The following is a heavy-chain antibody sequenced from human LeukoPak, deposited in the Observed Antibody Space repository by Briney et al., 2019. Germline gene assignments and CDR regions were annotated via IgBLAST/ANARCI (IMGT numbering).Heavy chain of an antibody. CDR2: IYHSGTA. V-gene: IGHV4-38-2*02. J-gene: IGHJ4*02. D-gene: IGHD4-11*01. Sequence: SGTLSLTCTVSGYSITSGYYWGWIRQPPGKGLEWIGSIYHSGTAYYNPSLKSRVTISLDTSKNQFSLKLNSVTAADTAMYFCARVTTESYFDYWGQGTLVTVSS. CDR1: GYSITSGYY. CDR3: ARVTTESYFDY.